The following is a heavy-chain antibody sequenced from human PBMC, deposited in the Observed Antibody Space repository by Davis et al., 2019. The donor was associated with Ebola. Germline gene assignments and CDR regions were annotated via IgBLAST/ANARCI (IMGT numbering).Heavy chain of an antibody. CDR2: ISAYNGNT. CDR1: GYTFTSYG. Sequence: ASVKVSCKASGYTFTSYGISWVRQAPGQGLEWMGWISAYNGNTNYAQKLQGRVTMTTDTSTSTAYMELRSLRSEDTAVYYCASVVFVRAYYGMDVWGQGTTVTVSS. V-gene: IGHV1-18*01. J-gene: IGHJ6*02. CDR3: ASVVFVRAYYGMDV. D-gene: IGHD4-17*01.